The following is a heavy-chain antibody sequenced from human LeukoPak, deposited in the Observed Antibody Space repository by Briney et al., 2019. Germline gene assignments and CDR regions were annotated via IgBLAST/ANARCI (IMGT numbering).Heavy chain of an antibody. CDR2: IYYSGST. D-gene: IGHD2-21*02. Sequence: SETLSLTCTVSGGSLSSYYWSWIRQPPGKGLELIGYIYYSGSTNYNPSLKSRVTISVDTSKNQFSLKLSSVTAADTAVYYCARGGVTPYYYYGMDVWGQGTTVTVSS. CDR3: ARGGVTPYYYYGMDV. J-gene: IGHJ6*02. CDR1: GGSLSSYY. V-gene: IGHV4-59*01.